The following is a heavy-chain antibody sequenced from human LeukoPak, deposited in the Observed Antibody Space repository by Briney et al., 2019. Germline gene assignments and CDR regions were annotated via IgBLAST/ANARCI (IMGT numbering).Heavy chain of an antibody. CDR3: ASGSLARGGSDY. CDR1: GFTFSSYE. J-gene: IGHJ4*02. Sequence: GGSLRLSCAASGFTFSSYEMNWVRQAPGKGLEWVSYISSSGSTIYYADSVKGRFTISRDNAKNSLYLQMNSLRDEDTAVYYCASGSLARGGSDYWGQGTLVTVSS. CDR2: ISSSGSTI. D-gene: IGHD2-2*03. V-gene: IGHV3-48*03.